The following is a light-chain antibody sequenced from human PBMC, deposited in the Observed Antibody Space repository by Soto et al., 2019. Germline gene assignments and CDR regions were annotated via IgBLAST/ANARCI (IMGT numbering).Light chain of an antibody. CDR1: QSLLYSDGNTY. J-gene: IGKJ2*01. CDR2: SVS. Sequence: EVVMTQSPLSLPVTIGRPASISCRSSQSLLYSDGNTYLIWYQQRPGRSPRRLVYSVSNRDSGVPDRFSGSGSGTDFRLKIDRVEAEDVGVYYCMQGTYWPYTFGQGTKLEI. V-gene: IGKV2-30*01. CDR3: MQGTYWPYT.